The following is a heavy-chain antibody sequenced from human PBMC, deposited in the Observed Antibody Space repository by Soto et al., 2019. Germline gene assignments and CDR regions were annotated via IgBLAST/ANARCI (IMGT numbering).Heavy chain of an antibody. V-gene: IGHV3-48*02. D-gene: IGHD2-2*03. J-gene: IGHJ4*02. CDR1: GFTFNTHG. Sequence: PGGSLRLSCAASGFTFNTHGMTWVRKAPGKGLEWLSYISGSSSSIFYADSVKGRFTVSRDNAKNSLYLHMSSLRDEDTAVYFYARDPDGLTDFDYWGQGTQVTVSS. CDR2: ISGSSSSI. CDR3: ARDPDGLTDFDY.